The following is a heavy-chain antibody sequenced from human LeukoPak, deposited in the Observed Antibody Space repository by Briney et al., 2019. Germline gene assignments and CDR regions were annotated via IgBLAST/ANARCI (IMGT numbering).Heavy chain of an antibody. CDR3: ARVGAEDYGGGTGFDP. Sequence: APVKVSCKASGGTFGSYAISWVRQAPGQGLEWMGGIIPIFGTANYAQKFQGRVAITADESTSTAYMELSSLRSEDTAVYYCARVGAEDYGGGTGFDPWGQGTLVTVSS. D-gene: IGHD4-17*01. CDR1: GGTFGSYA. J-gene: IGHJ5*02. V-gene: IGHV1-69*13. CDR2: IIPIFGTA.